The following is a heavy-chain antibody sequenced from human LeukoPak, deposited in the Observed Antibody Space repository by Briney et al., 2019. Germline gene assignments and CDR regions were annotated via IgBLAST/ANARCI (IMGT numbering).Heavy chain of an antibody. CDR3: ARDSGRSSYLASYFDY. CDR1: GFTFSSYW. D-gene: IGHD3-22*01. J-gene: IGHJ4*02. CDR2: IKQDGSEK. Sequence: GGSLRLSCAASGFTFSSYWMSWVRQAPGKGLEWVANIKQDGSEKYYVDSVKGRFAISGDNAKNSLYLQMNSLRAEDTAVYYCARDSGRSSYLASYFDYWGQGTLVTVSS. V-gene: IGHV3-7*01.